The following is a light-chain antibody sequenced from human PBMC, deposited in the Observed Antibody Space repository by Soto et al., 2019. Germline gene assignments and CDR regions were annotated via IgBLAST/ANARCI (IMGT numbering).Light chain of an antibody. CDR3: LQNYNYPRT. V-gene: IGKV1-6*01. Sequence: AIQMTQSPSSLSASVGDRVIIACRAGQVISNDLGWYQQKPGKAPKLLIYGASASESGVPSRFSGSGSGTDFTLTISSLQPEDVATYYCLQNYNYPRTFGQGAKVDI. J-gene: IGKJ1*01. CDR1: QVISND. CDR2: GAS.